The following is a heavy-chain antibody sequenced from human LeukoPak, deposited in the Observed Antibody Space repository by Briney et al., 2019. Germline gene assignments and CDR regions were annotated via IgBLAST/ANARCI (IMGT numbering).Heavy chain of an antibody. D-gene: IGHD2-15*01. CDR3: AREVSFEHCSGGSCYFDY. CDR1: GGSFSGYY. Sequence: SETLSLTCAVYGGSFSGYYWSWIRQPPGKGLEWIGEINHSGSTNYNPSLKSRVTISVDTSKNQFSLKLSSVTAADTAVYYCAREVSFEHCSGGSCYFDYWGQGTLVTVSS. J-gene: IGHJ4*02. V-gene: IGHV4-34*01. CDR2: INHSGST.